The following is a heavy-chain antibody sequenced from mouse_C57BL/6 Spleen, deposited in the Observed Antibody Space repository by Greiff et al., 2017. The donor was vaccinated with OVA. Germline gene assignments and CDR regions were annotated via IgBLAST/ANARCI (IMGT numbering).Heavy chain of an antibody. Sequence: EVQRVESGGDLVKPGGSLKLSCAASGFTFSSYGMSWVRQTPDKRLEWVATISSGGSYTYYPDSVKGRFTISRDNAKNTLYLQMSSLKSEDTAMYYCARGGGYSNYENFDVWGTGTTVTVSS. V-gene: IGHV5-6*01. D-gene: IGHD2-5*01. CDR2: ISSGGSYT. CDR3: ARGGGYSNYENFDV. CDR1: GFTFSSYG. J-gene: IGHJ1*03.